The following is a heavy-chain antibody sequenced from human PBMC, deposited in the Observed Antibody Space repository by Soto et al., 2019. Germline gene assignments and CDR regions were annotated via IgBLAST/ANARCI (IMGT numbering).Heavy chain of an antibody. CDR2: ISGSGGWT. V-gene: IGHV3-23*01. Sequence: GKGLEWVSAISGSGGWTYYADSVKGRFTIPRDNSKNTLYLQMSSLRAEDFFLYSGARIRASVPVSAFLLNRSSDL. CDR3: ARIRASVPVSAFLLNRSSDL. J-gene: IGHJ2*01. D-gene: IGHD2-15*01.